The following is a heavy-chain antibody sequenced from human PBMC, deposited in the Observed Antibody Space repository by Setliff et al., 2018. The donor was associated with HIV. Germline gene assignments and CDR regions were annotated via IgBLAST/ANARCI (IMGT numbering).Heavy chain of an antibody. CDR1: SGSLSGYY. V-gene: IGHV4-34*01. J-gene: IGHJ4*02. CDR3: ARRIFHSSFPSFDS. Sequence: SETLSLTCAVYSGSLSGYYWNWIRQPPGKGLEWIGEINQSGRSNYNPSLKSRVIISIDTSKNQFALKLSSVTAADTAMYYCARRIFHSSFPSFDSWGQGTLVTVSS. D-gene: IGHD2-15*01. CDR2: INQSGRS.